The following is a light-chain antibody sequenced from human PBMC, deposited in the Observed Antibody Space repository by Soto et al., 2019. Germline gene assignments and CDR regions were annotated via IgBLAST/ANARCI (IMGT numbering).Light chain of an antibody. V-gene: IGLV1-40*03. CDR2: G. Sequence: QSVVTQPPSASGTPGQRVTISCSGSSSNIGAGYPVHWYQQLPGTAPKLLVAGNRPSGVPDRFSVSKSGASASLAITGLQAEDEADYYCQSYDSSLSRRWVFGGGTKLTVL. J-gene: IGLJ3*02. CDR1: SSNIGAGYP. CDR3: QSYDSSLSRRWV.